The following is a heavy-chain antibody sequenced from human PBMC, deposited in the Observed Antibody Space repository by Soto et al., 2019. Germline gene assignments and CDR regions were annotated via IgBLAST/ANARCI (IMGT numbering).Heavy chain of an antibody. CDR2: INHSGST. J-gene: IGHJ5*02. CDR3: ARSLAYCGGDCSIPP. V-gene: IGHV4-34*01. D-gene: IGHD2-21*02. CDR1: GGSFSGYY. Sequence: QVQLQQWGAGLLKPSETLSLTCAVYGGSFSGYYWSWIRQPPGKGLEWIGEINHSGSTNYNPSLKSRVTISVDTSKNQISLKLSSVTAADTAVYYCARSLAYCGGDCSIPPWGQGTLVTVSS.